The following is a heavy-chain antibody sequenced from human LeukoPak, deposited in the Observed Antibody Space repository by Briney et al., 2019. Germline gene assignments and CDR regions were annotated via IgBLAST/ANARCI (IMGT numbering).Heavy chain of an antibody. V-gene: IGHV4-59*01. J-gene: IGHJ6*02. CDR1: GGSIRSYY. Sequence: SETLSLTCTVSGGSIRSYYWSWIRQPPGKGLEWIGYIYYSGSTNYNPSLKSRVTISVDTSKNQFSLKLSSVTAADTAVYYCAGTLVGYCSGGSCYPSYYYYGMDVWGQGTTVTVSS. CDR2: IYYSGST. CDR3: AGTLVGYCSGGSCYPSYYYYGMDV. D-gene: IGHD2-15*01.